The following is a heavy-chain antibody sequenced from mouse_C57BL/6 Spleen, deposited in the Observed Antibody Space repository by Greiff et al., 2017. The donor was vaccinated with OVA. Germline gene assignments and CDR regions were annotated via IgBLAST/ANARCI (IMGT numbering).Heavy chain of an antibody. D-gene: IGHD1-1*01. Sequence: QVQLQQSGAELVKPGASVKVSCKASGYTFTSYWMHWVKQRPGQGLEWIGRIHPSDSDTNYNQKFKGKATLTVDKSSSTAYMQLSSLTSEDSAVYYCATPYYYGTPYYAMDYWGQGTSVTVSS. CDR2: IHPSDSDT. CDR1: GYTFTSYW. V-gene: IGHV1-74*01. J-gene: IGHJ4*01. CDR3: ATPYYYGTPYYAMDY.